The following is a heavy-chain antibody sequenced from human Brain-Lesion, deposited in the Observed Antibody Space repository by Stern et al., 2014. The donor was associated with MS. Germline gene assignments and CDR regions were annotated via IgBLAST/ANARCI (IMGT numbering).Heavy chain of an antibody. J-gene: IGHJ6*02. CDR2: LNPNTGGT. D-gene: IGHD3-3*01. Sequence: MQLVESGAEVKKPGASVKVYCRTAGYIFTGYYIHLEGYAPGPGLASMAWLNPNTGGTKYEQKFQGRVTMRRDTSLSTVYVELSSLTSNDTAVYYCARDQRGITIFGVVTDYYYLGMDVWGQGTTVTVSS. CDR3: ARDQRGITIFGVVTDYYYLGMDV. V-gene: IGHV1-2*02. CDR1: GYIFTGYY.